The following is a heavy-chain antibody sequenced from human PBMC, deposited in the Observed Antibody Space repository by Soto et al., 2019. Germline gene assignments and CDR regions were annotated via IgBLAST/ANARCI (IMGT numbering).Heavy chain of an antibody. CDR2: SKSKTDGGTT. CDR1: GFTFSNAW. D-gene: IGHD1-26*01. V-gene: IGHV3-15*01. J-gene: IGHJ4*02. Sequence: EVQLVESGGGLVKPGGSLRLSCAASGFTFSNAWMNWVHQAPGKGLEWVGRSKSKTDGGTTDYAAPVKGRFTISRDDSKNMLYLEMNSLKTEDTAVYYCATPGGSGSYGTYWGQGTLVTVSS. CDR3: ATPGGSGSYGTY.